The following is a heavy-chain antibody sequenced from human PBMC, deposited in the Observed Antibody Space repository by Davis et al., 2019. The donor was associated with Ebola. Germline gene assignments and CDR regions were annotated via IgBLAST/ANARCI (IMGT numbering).Heavy chain of an antibody. CDR1: GFTVSSNY. J-gene: IGHJ6*02. Sequence: GGSLRLSCAASGFTVSSNYMSWVRQAPGKGLEWVSAISGSGHSTYYADSVKGRFTISRDNAKNSLYLQMNSLRAEDTAVYYCARDSQGYYYYGMDVWGQGTTVTVSS. V-gene: IGHV3-23*01. CDR2: ISGSGHST. CDR3: ARDSQGYYYYGMDV.